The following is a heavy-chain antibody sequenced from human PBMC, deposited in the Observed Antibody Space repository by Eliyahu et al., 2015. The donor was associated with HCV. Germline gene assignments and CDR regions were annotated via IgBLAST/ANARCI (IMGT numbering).Heavy chain of an antibody. CDR1: GFTFSSYS. CDR2: ISSSSSTI. D-gene: IGHD3-22*01. CDR3: ARAYYDSSGYYYAFDY. Sequence: EVQLVESGGGLVQPGGSLRLSCAASGFTFSSYSMNWVRQAPGKGLEWVSYISSSSSTIYYADSVKGRFTISRDNAKNSLYLQMNSLRAEDTAVYYCARAYYDSSGYYYAFDYWGQGTLVTVSS. V-gene: IGHV3-48*01. J-gene: IGHJ4*02.